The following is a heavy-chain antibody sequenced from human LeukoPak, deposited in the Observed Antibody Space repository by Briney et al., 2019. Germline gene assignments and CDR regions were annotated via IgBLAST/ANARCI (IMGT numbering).Heavy chain of an antibody. V-gene: IGHV3-23*01. CDR1: GFTFAGSG. J-gene: IGHJ3*02. CDR3: AKVLGSVDPFDI. Sequence: GGSLRLSCAASGFTFAGSGMGWVRQVPGKGLEWVSSMKGRDDSTYYADSVKGRFTISRDNSKNTLYLQMNSLSADDTAVYYCAKVLGSVDPFDIWGQGTMVTVSS. CDR2: MKGRDDST. D-gene: IGHD3-16*01.